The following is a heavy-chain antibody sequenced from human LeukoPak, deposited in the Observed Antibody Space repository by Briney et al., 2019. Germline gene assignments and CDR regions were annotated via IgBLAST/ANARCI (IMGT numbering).Heavy chain of an antibody. CDR3: AKDYDFWSGYSSLDY. J-gene: IGHJ4*02. CDR2: IKGDGSKK. D-gene: IGHD3-3*01. V-gene: IGHV3-7*01. Sequence: GGSLRLSCGASGFTFNNHWMSWIRQAPGKGLEWVAKIKGDGSKKKYVDSVKGRFTISRDNAQMSLYLQLTSLRAEDTAVYYCAKDYDFWSGYSSLDYWGQGTLVTVSS. CDR1: GFTFNNHW.